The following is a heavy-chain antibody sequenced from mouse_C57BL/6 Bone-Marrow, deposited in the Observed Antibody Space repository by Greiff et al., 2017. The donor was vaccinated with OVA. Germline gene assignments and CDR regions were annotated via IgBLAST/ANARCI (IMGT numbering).Heavy chain of an antibody. J-gene: IGHJ3*01. D-gene: IGHD1-1*01. CDR2: ISSGGSYT. Sequence: EVKLMESGGDLVKPGGSLKLSCAASGFTFSSYGMSWVRQTPDKRLEWVATISSGGSYTYYPDSVKGRFTISRDNAKNTLYLQMSSLKSEDTAMYYCARHITTFAYWGQGTLVTVSA. V-gene: IGHV5-6*01. CDR3: ARHITTFAY. CDR1: GFTFSSYG.